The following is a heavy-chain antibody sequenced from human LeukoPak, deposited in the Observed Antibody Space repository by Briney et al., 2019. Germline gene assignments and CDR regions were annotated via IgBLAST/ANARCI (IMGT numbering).Heavy chain of an antibody. CDR3: ARDFSPTVVVPAAAALDI. V-gene: IGHV3-20*04. D-gene: IGHD2-2*01. CDR2: INWNGGST. CDR1: GFTFGDYA. Sequence: GGSLRLSCTASGFTFGDYAMSWVRQAPGKGLEWVSGINWNGGSTGYADSVKGRFTISRDNAKNSLYLQMNSLRAEDTALYYCARDFSPTVVVPAAAALDIWGHGTMVTVSS. J-gene: IGHJ3*02.